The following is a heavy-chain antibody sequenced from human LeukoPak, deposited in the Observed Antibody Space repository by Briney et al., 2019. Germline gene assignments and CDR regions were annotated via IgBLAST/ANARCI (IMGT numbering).Heavy chain of an antibody. CDR2: ISSSSSYI. J-gene: IGHJ4*02. V-gene: IGHV3-21*01. CDR1: GFTFSSYS. CDR3: ARGYRSTIDY. Sequence: PGGSLRLSYAVSGFTFSSYSMNWVRQAPGKGLEWVSSISSSSSYIYYADSVKGRFTISRDNAKNSLYLQMSSLRVEDTAVYYCARGYRSTIDYWGQGTLVTVSS. D-gene: IGHD6-19*01.